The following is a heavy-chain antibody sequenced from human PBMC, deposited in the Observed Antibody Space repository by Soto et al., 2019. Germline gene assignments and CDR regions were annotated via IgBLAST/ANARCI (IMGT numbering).Heavy chain of an antibody. CDR1: GFTFSSYS. CDR3: ARGVSGSYYFDY. D-gene: IGHD1-26*01. CDR2: ISSSSSYI. J-gene: IGHJ4*02. V-gene: IGHV3-21*01. Sequence: GGSLRLSCAASGFTFSSYSMNWVRQAPGKGLEWVSSISSSSSYIYYADSVKGRFTISRDNAKNSLYLQMNSLRGEDTAGYYCARGVSGSYYFDYWGQGTLVTVSS.